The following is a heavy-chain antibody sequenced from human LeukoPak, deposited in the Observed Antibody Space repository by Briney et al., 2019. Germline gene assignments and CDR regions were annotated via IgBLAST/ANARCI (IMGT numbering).Heavy chain of an antibody. Sequence: PGGSLRLSCAASGFIVSSTYMSWVRQAPGRGLEWVSVIYRGGATYYADSVQGRFTISRDNSKNTLYLQMNSLRVEDTAVYYCARGLGDWGRVDYWGQGTLVTVSS. CDR2: IYRGGAT. J-gene: IGHJ4*02. V-gene: IGHV3-66*02. D-gene: IGHD2-21*02. CDR3: ARGLGDWGRVDY. CDR1: GFIVSSTY.